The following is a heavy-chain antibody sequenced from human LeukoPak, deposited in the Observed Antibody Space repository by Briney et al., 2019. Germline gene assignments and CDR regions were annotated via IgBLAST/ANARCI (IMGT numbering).Heavy chain of an antibody. CDR1: GGSISSSSYY. V-gene: IGHV4-39*01. CDR3: ALVMAPTAYGMDV. Sequence: SETLSLICTVSGGSISSSSYYWGWIRQPPGKVLEWIGSIYYSGSTYYNPSLKSRVTISVDTSKNQFSLKLSSVTAADTAVYYCALVMAPTAYGMDVWGQGTAVTVSS. D-gene: IGHD3-16*01. J-gene: IGHJ6*02. CDR2: IYYSGST.